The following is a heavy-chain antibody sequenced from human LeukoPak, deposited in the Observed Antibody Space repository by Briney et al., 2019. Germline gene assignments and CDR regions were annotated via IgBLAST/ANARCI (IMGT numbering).Heavy chain of an antibody. V-gene: IGHV3-43*02. CDR3: AKDSSYLGYSSSWGQIVSFDY. J-gene: IGHJ4*02. CDR1: GFTFDDYA. Sequence: PGGSLRLSCAASGFTFDDYAMHWVRQAPGKGLEWVSLISGDGGSTYYADSVKGRFTISRDNSKNSLYLQMNSLRTEDTALYYCAKDSSYLGYSSSWGQIVSFDYWGQGTLVTVSS. D-gene: IGHD6-13*01. CDR2: ISGDGGST.